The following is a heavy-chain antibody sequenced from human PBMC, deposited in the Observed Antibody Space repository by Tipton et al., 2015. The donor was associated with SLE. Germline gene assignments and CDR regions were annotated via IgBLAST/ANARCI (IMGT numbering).Heavy chain of an antibody. J-gene: IGHJ4*02. V-gene: IGHV4-39*07. CDR2: IYSGGST. CDR3: ARDTIFGVAH. D-gene: IGHD3-3*01. Sequence: TLSLTCTVSGASVSSGSYYWVWIRQPPGKGLEWVATIYSGGSTYYNPSLKSRLTISLDTSKNQFSLNLTSVTAADTAVYYCARDTIFGVAHWGQGTLVTVSS. CDR1: GASVSSGSYY.